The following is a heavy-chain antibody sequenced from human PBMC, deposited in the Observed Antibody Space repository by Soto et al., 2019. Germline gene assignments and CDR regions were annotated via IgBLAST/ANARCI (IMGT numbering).Heavy chain of an antibody. D-gene: IGHD2-21*01. CDR2: ISSDGDTI. J-gene: IGHJ3*02. V-gene: IGHV3-9*01. Sequence: EVQLIESGGGWVQPGTSLRVSCVASGFTFHEYAIHWVRQAPGKGLEWVSGISSDGDTIAYVDSVRGRLTISRDNAKNSVYLQMSSLRAEDTAVYYCARDLGWVPSGDVAFDNWGQGTMVTVSS. CDR3: ARDLGWVPSGDVAFDN. CDR1: GFTFHEYA.